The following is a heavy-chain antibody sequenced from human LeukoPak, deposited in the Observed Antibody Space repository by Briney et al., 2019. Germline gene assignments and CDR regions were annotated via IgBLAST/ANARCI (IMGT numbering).Heavy chain of an antibody. V-gene: IGHV3-20*04. CDR3: ARIDYGDYAGLDC. J-gene: IGHJ4*02. Sequence: GGSLRLSCAASGFTFDDYGMSWVRHAPGKGLEWVSGINWNGGSTVYADSVKGRFTISRDNAKNSLYLQMNSLRAEDTALYYCARIDYGDYAGLDCWGQGTLVTVSS. CDR2: INWNGGST. D-gene: IGHD4-17*01. CDR1: GFTFDDYG.